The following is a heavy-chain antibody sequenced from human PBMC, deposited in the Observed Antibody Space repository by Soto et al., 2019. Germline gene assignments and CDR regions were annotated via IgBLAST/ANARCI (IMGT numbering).Heavy chain of an antibody. Sequence: SETLSLTCTVSGGSISSSNFYWAWIRQPPGKGLEWIGSINYSGNTYYNPSLKSRLTISVDTSKNQFSLKLSSVTAADTAVYYCARSRLITMIVVVAFDYWGQGTLVTVSS. CDR3: ARSRLITMIVVVAFDY. CDR1: GGSISSSNFY. D-gene: IGHD3-22*01. V-gene: IGHV4-39*01. CDR2: INYSGNT. J-gene: IGHJ4*02.